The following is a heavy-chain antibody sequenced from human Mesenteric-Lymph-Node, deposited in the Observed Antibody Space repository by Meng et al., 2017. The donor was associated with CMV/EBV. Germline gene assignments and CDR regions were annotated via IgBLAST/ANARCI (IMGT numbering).Heavy chain of an antibody. CDR2: IYNIVNT. V-gene: IGHV4-59*01. CDR3: ARDRGVDGDYSFGMDV. CDR1: GASMNNYH. Sequence: SETLSLTCTVSGASMNNYHWSWIRQPPGKGLEWIGYIYNIVNTNYNPSLESRATISLDTSKNQFFLQLTSVTAADTAFYYCARDRGVDGDYSFGMDVWGQGTTVTVSS. D-gene: IGHD2-15*01. J-gene: IGHJ6*02.